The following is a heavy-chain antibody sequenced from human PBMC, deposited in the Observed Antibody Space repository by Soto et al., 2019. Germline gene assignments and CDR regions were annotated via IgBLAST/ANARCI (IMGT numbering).Heavy chain of an antibody. CDR2: IYYSGST. CDR1: GGSISSGGYS. V-gene: IGHV4-30-2*03. Sequence: PSETLSLTCAVSGGSISSGGYSWSWIRQPLGKGLEWIGSIYYSGSTYYNPSLKSRVTISLDTSKNQFSLKLSSVTAADTAVYYCARGAARGSYYWGQGTLVTVSS. D-gene: IGHD1-26*01. J-gene: IGHJ4*02. CDR3: ARGAARGSYY.